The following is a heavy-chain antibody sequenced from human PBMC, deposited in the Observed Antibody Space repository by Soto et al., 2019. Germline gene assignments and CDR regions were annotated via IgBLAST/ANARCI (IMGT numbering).Heavy chain of an antibody. J-gene: IGHJ4*02. D-gene: IGHD3-9*01. CDR1: GYSISSGYY. CDR2: IYHSGST. Sequence: NPSETLSLTCAVSGYSISSGYYWGWIRQPPGKGLEWIGSIYHSGSTYYNPSLKSRVTISVDTSKNQFSLKLSSVTAADTAVYYCARATDRGHFDWLTRSAGPYYFDYWGQGTLVTVSS. V-gene: IGHV4-38-2*01. CDR3: ARATDRGHFDWLTRSAGPYYFDY.